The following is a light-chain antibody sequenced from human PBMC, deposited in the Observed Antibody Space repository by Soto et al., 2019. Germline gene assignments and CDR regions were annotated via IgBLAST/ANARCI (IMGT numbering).Light chain of an antibody. V-gene: IGKV3-11*01. J-gene: IGKJ1*01. Sequence: EIVMTQSPATLSVSPGEGATLSCRATESVVSNYLAWYQLKPGQAPRLLIYGASTRATGIPARFSGSGSGTDFTLTISSLEPEDFAVYYCQQRSNWLWTFGQGTKVDIK. CDR3: QQRSNWLWT. CDR1: ESVVSNY. CDR2: GAS.